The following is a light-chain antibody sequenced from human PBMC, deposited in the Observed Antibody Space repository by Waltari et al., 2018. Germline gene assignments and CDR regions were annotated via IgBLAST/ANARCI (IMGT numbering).Light chain of an antibody. V-gene: IGLV2-8*01. CDR3: CSYAGSNNFVV. Sequence: QSALTQPPSASGSPGQSVTISCTGTSSDVGGPDYVSWYQQHPGKAPKLVIYEVNKRPSGVPDRYFASKSGNTASLTVSGLQAEDEADYYCCSYAGSNNFVVFGGGTKLTVL. J-gene: IGLJ2*01. CDR2: EVN. CDR1: SSDVGGPDY.